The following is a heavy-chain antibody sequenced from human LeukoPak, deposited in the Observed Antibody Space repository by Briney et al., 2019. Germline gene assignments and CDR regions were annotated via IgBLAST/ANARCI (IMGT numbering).Heavy chain of an antibody. CDR3: ATVASLYCSSTSCYFDY. V-gene: IGHV1-24*01. D-gene: IGHD2-2*01. CDR2: FDPEDGET. CDR1: GYTLTELS. Sequence: ASVKVSCKVSGYTLTELSMHWVRQAPGKGLEWMGGFDPEDGETIYAQKFQGRVTMTEDISTDTAYMELSSLRSEDTAVYYCATVASLYCSSTSCYFDYWGQGTLVTVSS. J-gene: IGHJ4*02.